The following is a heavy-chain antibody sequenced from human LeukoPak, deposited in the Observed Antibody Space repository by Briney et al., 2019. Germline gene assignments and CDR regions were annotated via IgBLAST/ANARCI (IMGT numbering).Heavy chain of an antibody. V-gene: IGHV1-18*01. CDR2: ISGYSGNT. D-gene: IGHD3-10*01. J-gene: IGHJ5*01. Sequence: ASAKVSCKASGFTFTSYGFSWVRQAPGQGFEWMGWISGYSGNTNSAQKLQGRVTMTTDTSTSTVYMELRSLRSDDTAVYYCVRNGRGGSGSYFDFWGQGTLVTVSS. CDR3: VRNGRGGSGSYFDF. CDR1: GFTFTSYG.